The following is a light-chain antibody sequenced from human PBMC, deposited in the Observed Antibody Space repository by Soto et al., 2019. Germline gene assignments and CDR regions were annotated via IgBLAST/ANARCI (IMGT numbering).Light chain of an antibody. J-gene: IGKJ1*01. CDR1: QSISSY. CDR2: AAS. V-gene: IGKV1-39*01. Sequence: DIQMTQSPSSLSASVLYRFTITCRASQSISSYLNWYQQKPGKAPKLLIYAASSLQSGVPSRFSGSGSGTDFTLTISSLQPEDFATYYCQQSYSTPWTFGQGTKVDIK. CDR3: QQSYSTPWT.